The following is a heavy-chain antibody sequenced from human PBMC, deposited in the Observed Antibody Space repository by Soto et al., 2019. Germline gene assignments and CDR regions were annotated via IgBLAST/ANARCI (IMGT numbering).Heavy chain of an antibody. D-gene: IGHD4-17*01. CDR1: GFTFDDYA. CDR2: ISWNSGNL. J-gene: IGHJ4*02. V-gene: IGHV3-9*01. CDR3: AKGASTTVFAFNDY. Sequence: ESGGGLVQPGRSLRLSCAASGFTFDDYAMHWVRQGPGKGLEWVSSISWNSGNLGYADSVKGRFTISRDNAKNSLYLQMNSLRGEDTALYYCAKGASTTVFAFNDYWGQGTLVTVSS.